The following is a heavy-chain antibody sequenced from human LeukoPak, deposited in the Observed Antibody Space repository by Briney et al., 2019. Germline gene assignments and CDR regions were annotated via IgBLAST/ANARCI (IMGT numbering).Heavy chain of an antibody. CDR2: ISSSSSTI. J-gene: IGHJ3*02. D-gene: IGHD3-10*01. Sequence: GGSLTLPCAASGFTFSSYSMNWVRQAPGKGLEWVSYISSSSSTIYYADSVKGRFTISRDNAKNSLYLQMNSLRPEDTAVYYCARGRHGEVRISHHDAFDIWGQGTMVTVSS. CDR3: ARGRHGEVRISHHDAFDI. CDR1: GFTFSSYS. V-gene: IGHV3-48*01.